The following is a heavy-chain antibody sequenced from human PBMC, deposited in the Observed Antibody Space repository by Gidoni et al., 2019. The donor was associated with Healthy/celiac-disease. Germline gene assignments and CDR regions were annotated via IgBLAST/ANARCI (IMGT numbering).Heavy chain of an antibody. CDR1: GFTFRSYE. D-gene: IGHD5-18*01. J-gene: IGHJ4*02. V-gene: IGHV3-48*03. CDR3: ARDQGYSYGYPLDY. CDR2: ISSSGSTM. Sequence: EVQLVESGGGLVQPGGSLRLSCAVSGFTFRSYEMNWVRQAPGKWLEWVSSISSSGSTMYHADSVKGRFTISRDNPKNSLYLQMNSLRAEDTAVYYCARDQGYSYGYPLDYWGQGTLVTVSS.